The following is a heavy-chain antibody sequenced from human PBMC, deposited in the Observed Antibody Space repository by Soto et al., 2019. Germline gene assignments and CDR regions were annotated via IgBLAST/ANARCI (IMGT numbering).Heavy chain of an antibody. J-gene: IGHJ4*02. Sequence: GESLKISGKRSGYSFTSYWSSWVRQMTGKGLEWMGRIDPSDSYTNYSPSFQGHVTISADKSISTAYLQWSSLKASDTAMYYCARLQAAAGDNDLTFDYWGQGTLVTVSS. CDR1: GYSFTSYW. V-gene: IGHV5-10-1*01. D-gene: IGHD6-13*01. CDR2: IDPSDSYT. CDR3: ARLQAAAGDNDLTFDY.